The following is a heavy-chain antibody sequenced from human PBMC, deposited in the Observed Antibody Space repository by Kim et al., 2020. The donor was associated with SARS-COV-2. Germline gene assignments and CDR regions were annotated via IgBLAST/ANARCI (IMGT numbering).Heavy chain of an antibody. CDR3: ARAKSLYGAFDI. V-gene: IGHV4-34*01. D-gene: IGHD2-8*01. J-gene: IGHJ3*02. Sequence: NYNPSLKSRVTISVDTSKNQFSLKLSSVTAADTAVYYCARAKSLYGAFDIWGQGTMVTVSS.